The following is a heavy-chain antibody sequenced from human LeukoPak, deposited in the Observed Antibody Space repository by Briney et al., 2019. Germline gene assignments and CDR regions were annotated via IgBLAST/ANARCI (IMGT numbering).Heavy chain of an antibody. V-gene: IGHV3-30*18. CDR3: AKGGYEYYFDY. Sequence: PGGSLRLSCAASGFTFSSYGMHWVRQASGKGLEWVAVISYDGSNKYYADSVKGRFTISRDNSKNTLYLQMNSLRAEDTAVYYCAKGGYEYYFDYWGQGTLVTVSS. CDR2: ISYDGSNK. D-gene: IGHD5-12*01. CDR1: GFTFSSYG. J-gene: IGHJ4*02.